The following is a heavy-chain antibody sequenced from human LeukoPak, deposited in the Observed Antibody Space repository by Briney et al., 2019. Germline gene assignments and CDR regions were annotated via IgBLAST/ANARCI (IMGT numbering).Heavy chain of an antibody. Sequence: GGSLRLSCAASGFIFSNSGMHWVRQAPGKGLEWVAFIQTDGNPKYYVDSVLGRFTIPRDNFKKTCYLQMDSLRVEDTAVYYCARETSSEIIGGMDVRGQGTTVTVTS. CDR1: GFIFSNSG. J-gene: IGHJ6*02. D-gene: IGHD3-22*01. V-gene: IGHV3-30*02. CDR3: ARETSSEIIGGMDV. CDR2: IQTDGNPK.